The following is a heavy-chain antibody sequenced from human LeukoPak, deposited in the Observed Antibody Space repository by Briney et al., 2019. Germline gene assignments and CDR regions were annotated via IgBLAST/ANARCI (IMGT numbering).Heavy chain of an antibody. CDR1: GFTFCSYS. D-gene: IGHD2-15*01. V-gene: IGHV3-48*01. CDR2: ISSSSSTI. J-gene: IGHJ4*02. CDR3: ARDYSLAD. Sequence: PGGSPRLSCAASGFTFCSYSMNWVRQAPGKGLEWVSYISSSSSTIYHADSVKGRFTISRDNSKNTLYLQMNSLRAEDTAVYYCARDYSLADWGQGTLVTVSS.